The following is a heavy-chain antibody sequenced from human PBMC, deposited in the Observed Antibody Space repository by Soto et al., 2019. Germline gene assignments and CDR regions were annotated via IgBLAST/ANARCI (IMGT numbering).Heavy chain of an antibody. D-gene: IGHD2-15*01. J-gene: IGHJ4*02. CDR2: IYYSGST. CDR3: TLAGVAATRAVWYYFDY. V-gene: IGHV4-59*06. Sequence: SETLSLTCTVSGGSISSYYWSWIRQHPGKGLEWIGYIYYSGSTYYNPSLRSRVTIPVDTPKNQFSLKLSSVTAADTAVYYCTLAGVAATRAVWYYFDYWGQGTLGTVGS. CDR1: GGSISSYY.